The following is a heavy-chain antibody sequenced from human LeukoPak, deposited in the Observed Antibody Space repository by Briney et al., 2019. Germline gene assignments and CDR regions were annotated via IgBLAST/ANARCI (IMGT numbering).Heavy chain of an antibody. CDR3: ASGYSSLLG. D-gene: IGHD6-13*01. J-gene: IGHJ4*02. CDR1: GDSISSGGYY. CDR2: INHSGST. Sequence: PSETLSLTCAVSGDSISSGGYYWSWIRQPPGKGLEWIGEINHSGSTNYNPSLKSRVTISVDTSKNQFSLKLSSVTAADTAVYYCASGYSSLLGWGQGTLVTVSS. V-gene: IGHV4-34*01.